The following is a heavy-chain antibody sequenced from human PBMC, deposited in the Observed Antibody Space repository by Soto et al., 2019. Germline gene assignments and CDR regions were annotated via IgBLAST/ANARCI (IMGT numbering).Heavy chain of an antibody. CDR2: ISAYNGNT. CDR1: GYTFTSYG. CDR3: AREGGAYAVDYYYYNHRMDV. Sequence: ASVKVSCKASGYTFTSYGISWVRQAPGQGLEWMGWISAYNGNTNYAQKFQGKVTMTTDTSTSTAYLELRSLKSDDTDVYYCAREGGAYAVDYYYYNHRMDVWGQGTTVT. J-gene: IGHJ6*02. V-gene: IGHV1-18*01. D-gene: IGHD4-17*01.